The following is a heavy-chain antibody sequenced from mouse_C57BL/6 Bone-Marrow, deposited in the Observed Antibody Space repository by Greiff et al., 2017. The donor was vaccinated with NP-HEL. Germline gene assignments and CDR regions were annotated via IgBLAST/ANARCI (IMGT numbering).Heavy chain of an antibody. CDR2: IYPGSGNT. Sequence: VKLQESGAELVRPGASVKLSCKASGYTFTDYYINWVKQRPGQGLEWIARIYPGSGNTYYNEKFKGKATLTAEKSSSTAYMQLSSLTSEDSAVYFCAWFAYWGQGTLVTVSA. V-gene: IGHV1-76*01. CDR3: AWFAY. CDR1: GYTFTDYY. J-gene: IGHJ3*01.